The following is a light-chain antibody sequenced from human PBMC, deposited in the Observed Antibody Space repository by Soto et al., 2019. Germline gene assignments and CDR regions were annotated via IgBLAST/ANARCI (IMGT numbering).Light chain of an antibody. CDR1: QSVDRNY. J-gene: IGKJ4*01. V-gene: IGKV3D-20*01. CDR3: QQYASSPLT. Sequence: IVLTQSPGTLSLSPGERATLSCGASQSVDRNYLAWYQQKSGLAPRLLIYDASSRATGIPDRFTGSGSGTDFTLTISRLEPEDFAVYYCQQYASSPLTFGGGTKVEIK. CDR2: DAS.